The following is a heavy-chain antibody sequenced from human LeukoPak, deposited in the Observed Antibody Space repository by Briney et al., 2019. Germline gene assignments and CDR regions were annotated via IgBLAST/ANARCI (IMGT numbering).Heavy chain of an antibody. CDR1: GYTFTGYY. J-gene: IGHJ4*02. CDR3: ARRGYSYGYSYFDY. CDR2: INPNSGGT. V-gene: IGHV1-2*02. Sequence: GASVKVSCEASGYTFTGYYMHWVRQAPGQGLEWMGWINPNSGGTNYAQKFQGRVTMTRDTSISTAYMELSRLRSDDTAVYYCARRGYSYGYSYFDYWGQGTLVTVSS. D-gene: IGHD5-18*01.